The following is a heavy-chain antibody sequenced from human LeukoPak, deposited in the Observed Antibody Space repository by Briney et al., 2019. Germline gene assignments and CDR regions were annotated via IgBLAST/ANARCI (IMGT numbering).Heavy chain of an antibody. J-gene: IGHJ4*02. CDR3: ARVSGTEGLDY. D-gene: IGHD1-26*01. CDR1: GGSISSSNHY. CDR2: IYYSGST. V-gene: IGHV4-39*07. Sequence: PSETLSLTCNVSGGSISSSNHYWGRIRQPPGKGLEWIGNIYYSGSTYYNPSLKSRVTISVDRSKNQFSLKLSSVTAADTAVYYCARVSGTEGLDYWGQGTLVTVSS.